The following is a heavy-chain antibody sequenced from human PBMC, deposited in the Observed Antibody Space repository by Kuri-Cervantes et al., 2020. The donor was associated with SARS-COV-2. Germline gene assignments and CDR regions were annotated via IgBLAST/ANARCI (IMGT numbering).Heavy chain of an antibody. CDR2: VNDSGST. CDR1: GGSFSGYY. CDR3: ARTNYYDSSGHYYGARPSRYYFDY. V-gene: IGHV4-34*01. D-gene: IGHD3-22*01. J-gene: IGHJ4*02. Sequence: GSLRLSCAVYGGSFSGYYWNWIRQPPGKGLEWIGEVNDSGSTNYNPSLKSRVTISVDTSKNQFSLKLSSVTAADTAVYYCARTNYYDSSGHYYGARPSRYYFDYWGQGTLVTVSS.